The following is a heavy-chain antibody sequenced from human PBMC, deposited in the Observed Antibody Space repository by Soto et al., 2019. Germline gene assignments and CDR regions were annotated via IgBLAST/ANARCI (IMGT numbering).Heavy chain of an antibody. CDR1: GGTFSSYT. Sequence: SVKVSCKASGGTFSSYTISWVRQAPGQGLEWMGRIIPILGIANYAQKFQGRVTITADKSTSTAYMELSSLRAEDTAVYYCASVSQLELRGWYFDYWGQGTLVTVS. CDR3: ASVSQLELRGWYFDY. CDR2: IIPILGIA. V-gene: IGHV1-69*02. J-gene: IGHJ4*02. D-gene: IGHD1-7*01.